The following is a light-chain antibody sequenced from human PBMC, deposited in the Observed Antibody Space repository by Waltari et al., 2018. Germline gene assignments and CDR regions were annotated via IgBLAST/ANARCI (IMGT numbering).Light chain of an antibody. V-gene: IGLV2-14*01. CDR2: DVS. J-gene: IGLJ3*02. CDR1: SSDVGGYNY. Sequence: QSALTQPASVSGSPGQSITISCTGTSSDVGGYNYVSWYQQHPGKAPKFMIYDVSQRPSGVSNRFSGSKSGNTASLTISGLQAEDEADYYCSSYTSNNIWVFGGGTKLT. CDR3: SSYTSNNIWV.